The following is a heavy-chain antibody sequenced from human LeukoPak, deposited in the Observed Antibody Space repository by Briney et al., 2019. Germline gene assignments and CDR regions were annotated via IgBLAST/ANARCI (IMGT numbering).Heavy chain of an antibody. D-gene: IGHD2-2*01. J-gene: IGHJ6*03. Sequence: PSETLSLTCAVYGGSFSGYYWSWIRQPPGKGLEWIGEINHSGSTNYNPSLKSRVTISVDTSKNHFSLKLSSVTAADTAVYYCARTTLVKYSTSLYYYYYMDVWGKGTTVTVSS. CDR2: INHSGST. CDR3: ARTTLVKYSTSLYYYYYMDV. CDR1: GGSFSGYY. V-gene: IGHV4-34*01.